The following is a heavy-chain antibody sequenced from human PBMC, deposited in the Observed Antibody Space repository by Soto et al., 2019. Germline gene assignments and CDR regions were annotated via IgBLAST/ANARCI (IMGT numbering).Heavy chain of an antibody. J-gene: IGHJ4*02. CDR1: GFTFRDYG. CDR2: ISYDGSIK. D-gene: IGHD1-26*01. CDR3: AKTGEGGATRDNFDC. V-gene: IGHV3-30*18. Sequence: QVQLVESGGGVVQPGRSLRLSCAASGFTFRDYGMHWVRQAPGKGLEWVAVISYDGSIKYYADSVKGRFTISRDNSQNTLFLQVNSLRAEDTAVYYCAKTGEGGATRDNFDCWGQGTLVTVSS.